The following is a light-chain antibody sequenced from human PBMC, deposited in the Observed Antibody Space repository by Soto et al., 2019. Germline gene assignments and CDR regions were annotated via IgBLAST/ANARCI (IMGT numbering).Light chain of an antibody. CDR1: QSVSSN. CDR3: QQYNNWPPWT. V-gene: IGKV3-15*01. Sequence: EIVMTQSPATLSVSPGERATLSCRASQSVSSNLAWYQQKPGQVPRLLIYGASTRATGIPARFSGSGSGTDFTLTISSLQSEDFAVYYCQQYNNWPPWTFDQGTKVEVK. J-gene: IGKJ1*01. CDR2: GAS.